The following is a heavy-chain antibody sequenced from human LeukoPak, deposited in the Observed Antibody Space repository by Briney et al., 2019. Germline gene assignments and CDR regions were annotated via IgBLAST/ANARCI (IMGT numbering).Heavy chain of an antibody. CDR2: ISSTSSYI. CDR1: GFIFNSHS. V-gene: IGHV3-21*01. CDR3: ARDRRGHRSGSYLFDY. Sequence: GGSLRLSCAASGFIFNSHSMNWVRQAPGKGLEWVSSISSTSSYIYYADSVKSRLTISRDNAKNSLYLQMNSLRAEDTAVYYCARDRRGHRSGSYLFDYWGQGTLVTVSS. D-gene: IGHD1-26*01. J-gene: IGHJ4*02.